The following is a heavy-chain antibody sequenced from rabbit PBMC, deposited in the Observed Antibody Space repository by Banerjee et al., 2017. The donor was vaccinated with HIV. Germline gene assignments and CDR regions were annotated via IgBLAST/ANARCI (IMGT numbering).Heavy chain of an antibody. CDR3: ARDLPNSGAYDFSL. CDR2: IYTGSNGSP. CDR1: GFSFSDSYW. Sequence: QSLEESGGDLVKPEGSLTLTCTASGFSFSDSYWMCWVRQAPGKGLEWITCIYTGSNGSPYYASWAKGRFTISKTSSTTVTLQMTSLTAADTATYFCARDLPNSGAYDFSLWGQGTLVTVS. D-gene: IGHD4-1*01. V-gene: IGHV1S40*01. J-gene: IGHJ4*01.